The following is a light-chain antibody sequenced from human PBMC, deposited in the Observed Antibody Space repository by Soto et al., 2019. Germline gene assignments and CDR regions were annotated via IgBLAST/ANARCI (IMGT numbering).Light chain of an antibody. CDR3: QQYNSYPWT. CDR1: QSIFSW. V-gene: IGKV1-5*03. CDR2: MAS. J-gene: IGKJ1*01. Sequence: DIQMTQSPSTLSASVGDRVTITCRASQSIFSWLAWYQQKPGKAPNLLIHMASSLQSGVPSRFSGSRSGTEFTLTISSLQPEDFASYYCQQYNSYPWTFGQGTKVEIK.